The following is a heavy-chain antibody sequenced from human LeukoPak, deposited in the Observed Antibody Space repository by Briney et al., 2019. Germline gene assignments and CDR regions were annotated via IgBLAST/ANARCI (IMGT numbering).Heavy chain of an antibody. CDR1: GYTFTSYD. V-gene: IGHV1-8*03. J-gene: IGHJ5*02. CDR2: MNPKSGNT. Sequence: GASVKGSCKASGYTFTSYDINWVRQATGQGLEWRGWMNPKSGNTGYAQKFQGTVTITRNTSTRTADMELSSLRSADTAVYYCARRGGHRYSGYWFDPWGQGTLVTVSS. D-gene: IGHD2-21*02. CDR3: ARRGGHRYSGYWFDP.